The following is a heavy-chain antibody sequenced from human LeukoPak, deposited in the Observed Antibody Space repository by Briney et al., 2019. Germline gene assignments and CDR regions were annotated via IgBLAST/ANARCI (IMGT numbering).Heavy chain of an antibody. CDR1: GFTFSSYE. D-gene: IGHD6-19*01. Sequence: PGGSLRLSCAASGFTFSSYEMNWVRQAPGKGLEWVSYISSSGSTIYYADSVKGRFTISRDNAKNSLYLQMNSLRAEDTAVYYCAKVGPNSSGWYFNAFDIWGHRRMLSVSS. CDR2: ISSSGSTI. J-gene: IGHJ3*02. CDR3: AKVGPNSSGWYFNAFDI. V-gene: IGHV3-48*03.